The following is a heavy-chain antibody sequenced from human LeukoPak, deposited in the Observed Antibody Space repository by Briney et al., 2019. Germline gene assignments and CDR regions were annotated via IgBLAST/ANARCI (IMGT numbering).Heavy chain of an antibody. Sequence: PSETLSLTCDVSGGSITQTNYWTWVRQSPGKGLEWIGEVNLQGGTNYNPSLLRRVAISVDTSANHVSLQMTSVTAADTAVYYCARHRVVDATFYKYDAMDVWGQGTTVTVSS. CDR2: VNLQGGT. D-gene: IGHD2-15*01. CDR1: GGSITQTNY. V-gene: IGHV4-4*02. CDR3: ARHRVVDATFYKYDAMDV. J-gene: IGHJ6*02.